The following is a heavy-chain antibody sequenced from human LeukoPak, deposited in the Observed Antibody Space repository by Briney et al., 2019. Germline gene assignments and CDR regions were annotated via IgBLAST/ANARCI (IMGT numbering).Heavy chain of an antibody. CDR2: IYHSGST. CDR3: ARVMGDGYKRAFDY. CDR1: GGSIRSNY. V-gene: IGHV4-59*01. Sequence: SETLSLTCTVSGGSIRSNYWSWIRKPPGKGLEWIGHIYHSGSTNYNPSLNSRVTISVDTSKNEFSLKLSSVTAADTAVYYCARVMGDGYKRAFDYWGQGTLVTVSS. D-gene: IGHD5-24*01. J-gene: IGHJ4*02.